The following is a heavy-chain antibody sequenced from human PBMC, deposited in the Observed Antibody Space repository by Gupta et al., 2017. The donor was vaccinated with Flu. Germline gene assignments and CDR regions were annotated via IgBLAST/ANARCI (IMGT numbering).Heavy chain of an antibody. CDR2: IGGPTET. J-gene: IGHJ3*01. CDR1: GLTFNIHA. V-gene: IGHV3-23*01. Sequence: EVQLLESGGGLVQPGGSLRPSGATSGLTFNIHAMNWARQGPGQGLGLVYSIGGPTETFYAKSVKGRSTISRDNSKNMVFLQMNSLRAEDTATYYCTKDRQARNSVFDGFDVWGQGTVVTVSS. D-gene: IGHD3-9*01. CDR3: TKDRQARNSVFDGFDV.